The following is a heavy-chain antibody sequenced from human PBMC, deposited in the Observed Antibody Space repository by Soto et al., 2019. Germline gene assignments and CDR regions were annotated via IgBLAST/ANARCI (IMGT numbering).Heavy chain of an antibody. CDR3: ARGSNSNNWKLFDY. V-gene: IGHV3-66*01. J-gene: IGHJ4*02. CDR2: MYAAGST. D-gene: IGHD1-1*01. Sequence: GGSLRLSCAVTGFTISSNYMNWVRQAPGRGLEWVSVMYAAGSTYYEDSVKGRFNISRDNSKNTVYLQMNSLRGEDTAVYYCARGSNSNNWKLFDYWGQGTLVTVSS. CDR1: GFTISSNY.